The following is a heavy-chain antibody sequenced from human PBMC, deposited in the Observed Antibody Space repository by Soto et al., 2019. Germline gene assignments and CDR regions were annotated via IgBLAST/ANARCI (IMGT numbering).Heavy chain of an antibody. Sequence: PSDTLSLTCTVSGGSISSGDYYWSWIRQPPGKGLEWIGYIYYSGSTYYNPSLKSRVTISVDTSKNQFSLKLSSVTAADTAVYYCATNNNWMAFDIWGQGTMVTVSS. CDR2: IYYSGST. D-gene: IGHD1-1*01. CDR1: GGSISSGDYY. J-gene: IGHJ3*02. CDR3: ATNNNWMAFDI. V-gene: IGHV4-30-4*02.